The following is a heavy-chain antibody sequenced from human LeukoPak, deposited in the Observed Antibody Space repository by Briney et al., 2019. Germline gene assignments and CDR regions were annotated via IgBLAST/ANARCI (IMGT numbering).Heavy chain of an antibody. CDR1: GYTFTSYV. V-gene: IGHV1-18*01. D-gene: IGHD6-13*01. CDR2: ISAYNGKT. J-gene: IGHJ3*02. CDR3: ARRKSWYCEFDI. Sequence: ASVKVSCKASGYTFTSYVISWVRQAPGQGLEWMGWISAYNGKTNYARKLKGRVTMPTDTSTSTAYMELRSLRSDDTAVYYCARRKSWYCEFDIWGQGTMVTVSS.